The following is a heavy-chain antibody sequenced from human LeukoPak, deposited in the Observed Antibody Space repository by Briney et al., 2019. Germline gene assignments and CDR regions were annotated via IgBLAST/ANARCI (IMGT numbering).Heavy chain of an antibody. V-gene: IGHV3-23*01. Sequence: GGSLRLSCAASGFTFANYALTWVRQAPGKGLVWLSTFWGGGGVTYYVGSVKGRFTISRGNSKNTLYLQMNSLRAADTALYYCAKDDLMDSVSTVRNWFDTWGQGTLVTDSS. CDR3: AKDDLMDSVSTVRNWFDT. CDR1: GFTFANYA. J-gene: IGHJ5*02. CDR2: FWGGGGVT. D-gene: IGHD5/OR15-5a*01.